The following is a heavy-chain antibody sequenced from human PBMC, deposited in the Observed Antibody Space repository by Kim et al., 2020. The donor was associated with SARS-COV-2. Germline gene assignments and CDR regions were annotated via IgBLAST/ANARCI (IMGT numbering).Heavy chain of an antibody. V-gene: IGHV3-23*01. Sequence: RFTISRDHSQNTLYLQMNSLRAEDTAVYYCAKVSDPPLLWFGELLSNHFDYWGQGTLVTVSS. D-gene: IGHD3-10*01. CDR3: AKVSDPPLLWFGELLSNHFDY. J-gene: IGHJ4*02.